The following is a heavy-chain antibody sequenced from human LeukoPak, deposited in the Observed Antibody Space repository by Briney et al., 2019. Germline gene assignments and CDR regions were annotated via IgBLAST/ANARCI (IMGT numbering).Heavy chain of an antibody. Sequence: NPSETLSLTCTVSGGSVSSYYWSWIRQPPGKGLEWIGYIYYSGSTNYNPSLKSRVTISVDTSKNQFSLKLSSVTAADTAVYYCASLLNGGVAHWFDPWGQGTLVTVSS. CDR3: ASLLNGGVAHWFDP. CDR2: IYYSGST. D-gene: IGHD7-27*01. J-gene: IGHJ5*02. V-gene: IGHV4-59*08. CDR1: GGSVSSYY.